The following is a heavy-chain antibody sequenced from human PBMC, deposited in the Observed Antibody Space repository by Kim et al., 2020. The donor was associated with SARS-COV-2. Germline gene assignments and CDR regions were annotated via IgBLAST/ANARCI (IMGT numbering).Heavy chain of an antibody. CDR3: AKDLSLSNWWDYYGSGIYGLWFDP. CDR2: ISGSGGST. J-gene: IGHJ5*02. CDR1: GFTFSSYA. Sequence: GGSLRLSCAASGFTFSSYAMSWVRQAPGKGLEWVSAISGSGGSTYYADSVKGRFTISRDNSKNTLYLQMNSLRAEDTAVYYCAKDLSLSNWWDYYGSGIYGLWFDPWGQGTLVTVSS. V-gene: IGHV3-23*01. D-gene: IGHD3-10*01.